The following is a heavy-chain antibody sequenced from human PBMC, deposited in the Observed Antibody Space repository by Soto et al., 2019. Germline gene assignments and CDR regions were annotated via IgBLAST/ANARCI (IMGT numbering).Heavy chain of an antibody. V-gene: IGHV4-31*03. CDR1: GGSISSGGYY. J-gene: IGHJ4*01. D-gene: IGHD3-22*01. CDR2: IYYGAST. CDR3: ARGGYYYENSGQNAYDY. Sequence: PSETLSLTCTVSGGSISSGGYYWSWIRQHPGKGLEWIGYIYYGASTYYNPSLKSRATISGDTSKNQFSLKLSSVTAADAAVYYCARGGYYYENSGQNAYDYWGQGILVTVS.